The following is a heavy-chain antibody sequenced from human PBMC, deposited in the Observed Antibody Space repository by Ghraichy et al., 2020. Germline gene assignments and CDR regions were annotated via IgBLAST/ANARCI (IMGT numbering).Heavy chain of an antibody. D-gene: IGHD6-19*01. J-gene: IGHJ4*02. Sequence: GGSLRLSCAASGFTFSNYAMSWVRQAPGKGLEWVSAIRGSGVKTYYAESVKGRFTVSRDNSRDSLYLQMNSLRAEDTAVYYCAKEMDTRGWYSADYWGQGTLVTVSS. V-gene: IGHV3-23*01. CDR3: AKEMDTRGWYSADY. CDR1: GFTFSNYA. CDR2: IRGSGVKT.